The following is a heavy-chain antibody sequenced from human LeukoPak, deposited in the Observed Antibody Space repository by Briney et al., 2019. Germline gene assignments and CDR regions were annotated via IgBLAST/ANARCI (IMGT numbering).Heavy chain of an antibody. J-gene: IGHJ4*02. V-gene: IGHV1-69*04. D-gene: IGHD4-17*01. CDR2: IIPILGIA. CDR3: ARVAYGDFPTYYFDY. CDR1: GGTFSSYA. Sequence: SVKVSCKASGGTFSSYAISWVRQAPGQGLEWMGRIIPILGIANYAQKFQGRVTIIADKSTSTAYMELSSLRSEDTAVYYCARVAYGDFPTYYFDYWGQGTLVTVSS.